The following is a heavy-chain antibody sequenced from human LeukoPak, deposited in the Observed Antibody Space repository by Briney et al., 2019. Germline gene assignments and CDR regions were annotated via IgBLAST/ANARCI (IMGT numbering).Heavy chain of an antibody. J-gene: IGHJ5*02. D-gene: IGHD2-2*01. Sequence: PGGSLRLSCAASGFTFSSYWMSWVRQAPGKGRDGVANIKQDGSEKYYVDSVKGRFTISRDNAKNSLYLQMNSLRAEDTAVYYCARDDCSSISCYHNWFDPWGQGTLVTVSS. CDR2: IKQDGSEK. CDR3: ARDDCSSISCYHNWFDP. V-gene: IGHV3-7*01. CDR1: GFTFSSYW.